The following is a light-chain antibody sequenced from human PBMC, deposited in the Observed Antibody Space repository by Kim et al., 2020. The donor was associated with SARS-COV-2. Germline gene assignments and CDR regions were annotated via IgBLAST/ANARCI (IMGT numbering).Light chain of an antibody. Sequence: EIVLTQSPGTLSLSPGERATLSCRASQSVSNSYLAWYQQKPGQAPRLLIYGASSRATGIPDRFSRSGSGTDFTLTISRLEPEDFAVYYCQQYGSSPRTFGQGTKVDIK. J-gene: IGKJ1*01. CDR3: QQYGSSPRT. V-gene: IGKV3-20*01. CDR2: GAS. CDR1: QSVSNSY.